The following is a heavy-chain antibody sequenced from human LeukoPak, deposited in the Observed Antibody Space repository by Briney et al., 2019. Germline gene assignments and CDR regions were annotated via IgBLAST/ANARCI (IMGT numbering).Heavy chain of an antibody. V-gene: IGHV1-2*02. D-gene: IGHD5-12*01. CDR2: INPNSGDT. Sequence: ASVRVSCKASGYTLTGYYMRWLRQPPGQGLEWMGWINPNSGDTNYAQKFQGRVTMTRDTSISTAYMELSRLTSDDTAVYYGAKNPYEYYFDYWGQGTLVTVSS. J-gene: IGHJ4*02. CDR1: GYTLTGYY. CDR3: AKNPYEYYFDY.